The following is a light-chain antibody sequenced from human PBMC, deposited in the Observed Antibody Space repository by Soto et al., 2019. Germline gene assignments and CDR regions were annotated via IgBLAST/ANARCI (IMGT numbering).Light chain of an antibody. CDR3: QQYYTYPYT. CDR1: QSITIW. Sequence: DIQMTQSPSTLSASVGDRVTITCRASQSITIWLAWYQQKPGKAPKLLIYKASNLESGVPSRFRGSGSGQEFTLTISSLQPDDFATYYCQQYYTYPYTFGQGTKLEIK. J-gene: IGKJ2*01. V-gene: IGKV1-5*03. CDR2: KAS.